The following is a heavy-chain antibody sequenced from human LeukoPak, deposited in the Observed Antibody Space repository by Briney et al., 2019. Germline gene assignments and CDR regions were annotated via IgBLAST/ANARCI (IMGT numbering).Heavy chain of an antibody. J-gene: IGHJ4*01. V-gene: IGHV3-74*01. D-gene: IGHD3-16*01. CDR1: GFTFSAYW. Sequence: GGPLRLSFASSGFTFSAYWRHWSRQVPGKGRVWFSRIDEKGRTTNYADSVKGRFTISRDNAKNTVYLQMNSLRAEDTADYYRVRNIVGGLGVYFDSWGHGTLVTVSS. CDR2: IDEKGRTT. CDR3: VRNIVGGLGVYFDS.